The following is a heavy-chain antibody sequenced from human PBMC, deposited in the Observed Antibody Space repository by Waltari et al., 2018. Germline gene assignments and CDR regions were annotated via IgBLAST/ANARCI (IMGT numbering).Heavy chain of an antibody. Sequence: QVHLVQSGAEVKKPGSSVKVSCTASGYTFNNYAITWVPQAPGQGLEWMGGIIPMFGKEKYAQKFQGRLTIAADESTSTAYMELRSLTSEDTATYYCARGYAHCNDGGCFSNWLDPWGQGTLVTVSS. CDR3: ARGYAHCNDGGCFSNWLDP. CDR1: GYTFNNYA. J-gene: IGHJ5*02. D-gene: IGHD2-15*01. V-gene: IGHV1-69*13. CDR2: IIPMFGKE.